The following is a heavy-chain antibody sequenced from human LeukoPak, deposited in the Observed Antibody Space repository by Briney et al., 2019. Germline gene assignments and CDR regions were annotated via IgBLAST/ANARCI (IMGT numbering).Heavy chain of an antibody. CDR2: INPNSGGT. CDR1: GYTFTGYY. Sequence: ASVKVSCKASGYTFTGYYMHWVRQAPGQGLEWMGWINPNSGGTNYAQKFQGRVTMTRDTSISTAYMELSSLRSEDTAVYYCARGGSYYGGYYFDYWGQGTLVTVSS. J-gene: IGHJ4*02. CDR3: ARGGSYYGGYYFDY. D-gene: IGHD1-26*01. V-gene: IGHV1-2*02.